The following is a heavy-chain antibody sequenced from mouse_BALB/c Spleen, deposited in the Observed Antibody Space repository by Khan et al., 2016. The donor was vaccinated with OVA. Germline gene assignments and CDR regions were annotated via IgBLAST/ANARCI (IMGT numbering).Heavy chain of an antibody. Sequence: EVQLQESGPGLEKPSQSLSLTCSVTGYSITGGYSWSWIRQFPGNKLEWMGYISYDGSKNYNPSLKNRISITRDTSKNQFFLQLNSVTTEDTATYYCARGGVVVPYWYFDVWGAGTTVTVSS. J-gene: IGHJ1*01. V-gene: IGHV3-6*02. CDR2: ISYDGSK. CDR3: ARGGVVVPYWYFDV. D-gene: IGHD1-1*01. CDR1: GYSITGGYS.